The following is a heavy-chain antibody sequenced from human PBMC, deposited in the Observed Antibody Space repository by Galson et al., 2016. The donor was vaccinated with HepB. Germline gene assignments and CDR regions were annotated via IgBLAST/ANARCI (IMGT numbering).Heavy chain of an antibody. V-gene: IGHV3-30-3*01. CDR1: GFTFSRYA. J-gene: IGHJ4*02. D-gene: IGHD3-16*02. Sequence: SLRLSCAASGFTFSRYAMYWVRQAPGKGLEWVASTLYDGSKNFYADSVRGRFTISRDNSQNTLYLQMNSLRAEDTAVYYCARDDDYVWGTYRYTRTVPQYYFDYWGQGTLVTVSS. CDR2: TLYDGSKN. CDR3: ARDDDYVWGTYRYTRTVPQYYFDY.